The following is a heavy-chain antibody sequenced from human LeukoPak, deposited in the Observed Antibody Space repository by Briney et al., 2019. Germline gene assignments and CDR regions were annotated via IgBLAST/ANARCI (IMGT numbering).Heavy chain of an antibody. CDR3: ARQRYYGSGSYSLNWFDP. CDR1: GGSISSSSYY. Sequence: SETGSLTCTVSGGSISSSSYYWGWIRQPPGKGLEWIGRIYYSETTYYNPSLKSRVTISVDTSKNQFSLRLSSVTAADTAVYYCARQRYYGSGSYSLNWFDPWGKGTLVSASS. J-gene: IGHJ5*02. V-gene: IGHV4-39*01. D-gene: IGHD3-10*01. CDR2: IYYSETT.